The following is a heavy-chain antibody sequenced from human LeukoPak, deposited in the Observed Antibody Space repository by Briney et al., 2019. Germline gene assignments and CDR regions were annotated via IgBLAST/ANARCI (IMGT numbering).Heavy chain of an antibody. CDR2: ISSSGSTI. J-gene: IGHJ6*03. CDR3: ARTSSPPDYYYYMDV. V-gene: IGHV3-11*04. D-gene: IGHD2/OR15-2a*01. CDR1: GFTFSDYY. Sequence: PGGSPRLSCAASGFTFSDYYMSWIRQAPGKGLEWVSYISSSGSTIYYADSVKGRCTISRDNAKNSLYLQMNSLRAEDTAVYYRARTSSPPDYYYYMDVWGKGTMVTVSS.